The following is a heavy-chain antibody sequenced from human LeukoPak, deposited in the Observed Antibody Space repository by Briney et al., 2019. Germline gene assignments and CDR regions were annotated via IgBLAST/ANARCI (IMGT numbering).Heavy chain of an antibody. CDR2: ISGSGGST. Sequence: PGGSLRLSCAASGFTFSTYTMSWVCQAPGKGLEWVSTISGSGGSTYYADSVKGRFSISRDNSKSTLYLQMNNLRAEDTAMHYCAKEGGDTWTNFYFHYWGQGTLVTVSS. J-gene: IGHJ4*02. CDR1: GFTFSTYT. D-gene: IGHD1-20*01. CDR3: AKEGGDTWTNFYFHY. V-gene: IGHV3-23*01.